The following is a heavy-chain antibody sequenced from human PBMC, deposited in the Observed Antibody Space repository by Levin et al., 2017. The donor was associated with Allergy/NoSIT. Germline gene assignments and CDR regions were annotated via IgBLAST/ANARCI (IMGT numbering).Heavy chain of an antibody. V-gene: IGHV3-9*01. D-gene: IGHD2-2*03. CDR1: GFTFDDYA. CDR3: AKGLGIVVVPAAIELYFDY. Sequence: GGSLRLSCAASGFTFDDYAMHWVRQAPGKGLEWVSGISWNSGSIGYADSVKGRFTISRDNAKNSLYLQMNSLRAEDTALYYCAKGLGIVVVPAAIELYFDYWGQGTLVTVSS. J-gene: IGHJ4*02. CDR2: ISWNSGSI.